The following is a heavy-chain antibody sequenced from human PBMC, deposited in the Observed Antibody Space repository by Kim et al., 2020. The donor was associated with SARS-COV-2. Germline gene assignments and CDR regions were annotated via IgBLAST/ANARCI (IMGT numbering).Heavy chain of an antibody. CDR2: ISSSSSYI. D-gene: IGHD3-22*01. V-gene: IGHV3-21*01. Sequence: GGSLRLSCAASGFTFSSYSMNWVLQAPGKGLEWVSSISSSSSYIYYADSVKGRFTISRDNAKNSLYLQMNSLRAEDTAVYYCAREVHYYDSSGYYYVDYWGQGTLVTVSS. CDR1: GFTFSSYS. J-gene: IGHJ4*02. CDR3: AREVHYYDSSGYYYVDY.